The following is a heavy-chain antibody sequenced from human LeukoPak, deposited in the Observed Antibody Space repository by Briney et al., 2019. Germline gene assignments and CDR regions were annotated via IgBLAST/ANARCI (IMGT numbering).Heavy chain of an antibody. V-gene: IGHV4-59*01. CDR2: IFYSGST. Sequence: SETRSLTCTISAGSISGYYWSWIRQPPGKGLEWIGYIFYSGSTNYNPSLKSRVTISVHTSKNQFSLNLNSVTAADTAVYYCARGRTFDPWGQGTLVTVSS. D-gene: IGHD5-24*01. CDR3: ARGRTFDP. CDR1: AGSISGYY. J-gene: IGHJ5*02.